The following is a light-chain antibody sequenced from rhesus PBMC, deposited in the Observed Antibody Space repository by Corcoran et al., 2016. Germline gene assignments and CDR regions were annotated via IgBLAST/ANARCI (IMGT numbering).Light chain of an antibody. CDR1: QGISTY. V-gene: IGKV1-43*02. CDR2: KAS. CDR3: LQYNSDPWT. Sequence: DIQMTQSPSSLSASVGDRVTITCRASQGISTYLNWYQQKPGKAPKRLIYKASSLESGVPSRFRGSGSGTDFTLTSSSLQPEDFATDYCLQYNSDPWTFGQGTKVEIK. J-gene: IGKJ1*01.